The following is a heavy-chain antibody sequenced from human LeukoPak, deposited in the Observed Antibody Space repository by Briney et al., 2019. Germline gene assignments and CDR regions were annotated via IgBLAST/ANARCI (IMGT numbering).Heavy chain of an antibody. Sequence: PGGSLRLSCAASGFTFSSSGMHWVRQAPGKGLEWVAFIWYDGSNKYYADSVRGRFTMSRDNSKNTLDLQMNSLRAEDTAVYYCARDERGYYNSSGFFGAIDYWGQGTLVTVSS. J-gene: IGHJ4*02. CDR3: ARDERGYYNSSGFFGAIDY. CDR1: GFTFSSSG. D-gene: IGHD3-22*01. V-gene: IGHV3-33*08. CDR2: IWYDGSNK.